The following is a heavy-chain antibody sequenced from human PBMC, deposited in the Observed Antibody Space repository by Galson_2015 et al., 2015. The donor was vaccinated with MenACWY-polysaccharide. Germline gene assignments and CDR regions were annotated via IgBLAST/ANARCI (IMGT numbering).Heavy chain of an antibody. Sequence: SLRLSCAASGFTFSSYAMSWVRQAPGKGLEWVSAISGSGGSTHYADSVMGRFTISRDNSKNTLFLQMNSLRVEDTAVSYCAKGWTTVTTGGQGTLVTVSS. CDR1: GFTFSSYA. J-gene: IGHJ4*02. D-gene: IGHD4-17*01. CDR3: AKGWTTVTT. V-gene: IGHV3-23*01. CDR2: ISGSGGST.